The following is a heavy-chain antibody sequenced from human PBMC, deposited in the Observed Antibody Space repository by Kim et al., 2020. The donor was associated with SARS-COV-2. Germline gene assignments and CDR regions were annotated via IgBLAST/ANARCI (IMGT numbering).Heavy chain of an antibody. Sequence: GGSLRLSCVASGSSISRNAMNWVRQAPGKGLEWVAVISGRGNIIIYADSVKGRFSISRDNAKNTLYLQMNNLRAEDTASYYCAKGHWNDEETVNYCMDVWGQGTTVSVSS. V-gene: IGHV3-23*01. CDR2: ISGRGNII. J-gene: IGHJ6*02. CDR1: GSSISRNA. CDR3: AKGHWNDEETVNYCMDV. D-gene: IGHD1-1*01.